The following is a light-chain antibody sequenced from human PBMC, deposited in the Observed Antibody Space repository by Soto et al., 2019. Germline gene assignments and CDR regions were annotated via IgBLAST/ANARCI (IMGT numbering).Light chain of an antibody. CDR2: GAS. V-gene: IGKV3-15*01. CDR3: QQYNNWPPCT. Sequence: EIVMTQSQATLSVSPGERATLSCRASQSVSSNLAWYQQKPGQAPSLLIYGASTRATGIPARFSGSGSGTEFTLTISSLQSEDFAVYYCQQYNNWPPCTFGQGTKLESK. CDR1: QSVSSN. J-gene: IGKJ2*02.